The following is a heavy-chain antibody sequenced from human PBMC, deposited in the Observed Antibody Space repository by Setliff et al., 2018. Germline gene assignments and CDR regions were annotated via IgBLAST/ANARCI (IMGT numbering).Heavy chain of an antibody. D-gene: IGHD2-15*01. CDR3: ARGRGPDIVVTIPGDY. V-gene: IGHV1-18*01. Sequence: GASVKVSCKTSGYNFITLGINWVRQAPRQGLEWVGWISPYSGKTDYAQKFQGRVIMTIDSSTTTAYLELKTLRSDDTAVYYCARGRGPDIVVTIPGDYWGQGTQVTVSS. CDR1: GYNFITLG. J-gene: IGHJ4*02. CDR2: ISPYSGKT.